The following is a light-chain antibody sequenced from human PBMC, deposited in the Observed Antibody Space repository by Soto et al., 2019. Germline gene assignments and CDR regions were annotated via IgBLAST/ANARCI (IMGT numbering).Light chain of an antibody. Sequence: EIVLTQSPATLSLSPGERATLSCRASQSVSGSLAWYQQKPGQAPRLLIYDASNRATGIPARFSGSGSGTDFTLTISSLEPEDFAVYYCQQRSNWPPITFGQGKRLEIK. V-gene: IGKV3-11*01. J-gene: IGKJ5*01. CDR2: DAS. CDR1: QSVSGS. CDR3: QQRSNWPPIT.